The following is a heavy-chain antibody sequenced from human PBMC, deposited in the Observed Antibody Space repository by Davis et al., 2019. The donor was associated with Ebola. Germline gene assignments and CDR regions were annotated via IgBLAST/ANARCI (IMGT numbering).Heavy chain of an antibody. D-gene: IGHD2-2*01. CDR1: GFTFSSYG. CDR2: ISYHGSNK. Sequence: GGSLRLSCAASGFTFSSYGMHWVRQAPGKGLEWVAVISYHGSNKYYADSVKGRFTISRDNSKNTLYLQMNSLRAEDTAVYYCAKEIVVVPAAMDYFDYWGQGTLVTVSS. CDR3: AKEIVVVPAAMDYFDY. J-gene: IGHJ4*02. V-gene: IGHV3-30*18.